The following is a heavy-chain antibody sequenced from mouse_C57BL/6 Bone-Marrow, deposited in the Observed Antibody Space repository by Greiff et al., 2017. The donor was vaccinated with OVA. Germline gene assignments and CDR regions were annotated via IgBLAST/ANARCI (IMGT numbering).Heavy chain of an antibody. D-gene: IGHD2-4*01. V-gene: IGHV1-64*01. CDR1: GYTFTSYW. J-gene: IGHJ2*01. CDR2: IHPNSGST. Sequence: VQLQQSGAELVKPGASVKLSCKASGYTFTSYWMHWVKQRPGHGLEWIGMIHPNSGSTNYNEKFKSKATLTVDKSSSTAYMQLSSLTSEDSAVYYCARSYYDYPDYWGQGTTLTVSS. CDR3: ARSYYDYPDY.